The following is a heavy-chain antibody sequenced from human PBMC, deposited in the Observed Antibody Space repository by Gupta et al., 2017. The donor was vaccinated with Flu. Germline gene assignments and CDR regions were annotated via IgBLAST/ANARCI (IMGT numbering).Heavy chain of an antibody. CDR3: AKPYSSGWYETGMFEY. D-gene: IGHD6-19*01. Sequence: EVQLLESGGGLVQPGGSLRLSCAASGFPFSSYALSWVRQAPGKGLEWVSAIRGSGGSTYYADSVKGRFTISRDNSKNTLYLQMNSLRAEDTAVYYCAKPYSSGWYETGMFEYWGQGTLVTVSS. V-gene: IGHV3-23*01. CDR2: IRGSGGST. CDR1: GFPFSSYA. J-gene: IGHJ4*02.